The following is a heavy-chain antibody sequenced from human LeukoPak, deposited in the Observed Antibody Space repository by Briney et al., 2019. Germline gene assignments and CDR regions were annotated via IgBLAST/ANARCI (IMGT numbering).Heavy chain of an antibody. CDR1: GGSISSYY. J-gene: IGHJ4*02. CDR2: FYTSGST. D-gene: IGHD6-13*01. V-gene: IGHV4-4*07. Sequence: KPSQTLSLTCTVSGGSISSYYWSWIRQPAGKGLEWIGRFYTSGSTNYNPSLKSRVTMSVDTSKNQFSLKLSSVTAADTAVYYCARQGYSSSSPRGSGWLVYWGQGTLVTVSS. CDR3: ARQGYSSSSPRGSGWLVY.